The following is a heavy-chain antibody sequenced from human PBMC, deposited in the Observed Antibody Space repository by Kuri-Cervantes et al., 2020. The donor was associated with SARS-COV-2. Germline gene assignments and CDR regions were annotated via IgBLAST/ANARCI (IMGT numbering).Heavy chain of an antibody. CDR3: ARAYLPIRLLEWLTYDY. Sequence: SVKVSCKASGGTFSSYAISWVRQAPGQGLEWMGGIIPIFGTANYAQKFQGRVTITADKSTSTAYMELSSLRSEDTAVYYCARAYLPIRLLEWLTYDYWGQGTLVTVSS. D-gene: IGHD3-3*01. CDR2: IIPIFGTA. CDR1: GGTFSSYA. V-gene: IGHV1-69*06. J-gene: IGHJ4*02.